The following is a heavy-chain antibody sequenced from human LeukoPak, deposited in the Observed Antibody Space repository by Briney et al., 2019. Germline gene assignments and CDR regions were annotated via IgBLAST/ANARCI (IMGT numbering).Heavy chain of an antibody. D-gene: IGHD3-3*01. CDR1: GFTFSSYG. CDR3: AKDYYDFWSGYYPDY. J-gene: IGHJ4*02. Sequence: GGSLRLSCAASGFTFSSYGMHWVRQAPGKGLEWVAFIRYDGSNKYYADSVKGRYAISRDNSKKTLYLQMNSLRAEDTAVYYCAKDYYDFWSGYYPDYWGQGTLVTVSS. CDR2: IRYDGSNK. V-gene: IGHV3-30*02.